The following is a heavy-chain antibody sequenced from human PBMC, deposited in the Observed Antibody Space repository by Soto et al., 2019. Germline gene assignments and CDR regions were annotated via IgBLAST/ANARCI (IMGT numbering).Heavy chain of an antibody. Sequence: GESLEISCKGSGYSFTSYWIGWVRQMPGKGLEWIGIIYPGDSDTRYSPSFQGQVTISADKSISTAYLQWSSLKASDTAMYYCARATYYYDSSGYYFEYSQNWGQGTLVTV. D-gene: IGHD3-22*01. CDR1: GYSFTSYW. CDR3: ARATYYYDSSGYYFEYSQN. V-gene: IGHV5-51*01. CDR2: IYPGDSDT. J-gene: IGHJ1*01.